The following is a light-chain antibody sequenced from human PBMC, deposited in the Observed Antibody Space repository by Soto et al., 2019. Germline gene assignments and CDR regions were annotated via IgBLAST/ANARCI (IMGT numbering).Light chain of an antibody. CDR1: ISNIGAGYD. CDR2: DNN. J-gene: IGLJ1*01. CDR3: QSYDSSLSGSYV. Sequence: QSVVTQPPSVSGAPGQRVIISCTGSISNIGAGYDVHWYQQLPGTAPRLLIYDNNNRPSGVPARFSVSKSDTSASLAITGLQPEDEADYYCQSYDSSLSGSYVFGTGTKVTVL. V-gene: IGLV1-40*01.